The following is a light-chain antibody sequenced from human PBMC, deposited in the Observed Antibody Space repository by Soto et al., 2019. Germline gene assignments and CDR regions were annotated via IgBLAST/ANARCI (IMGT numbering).Light chain of an antibody. CDR1: GTNIGSNT. J-gene: IGLJ3*02. V-gene: IGLV1-44*01. CDR2: TND. CDR3: ATWDDNLNGPV. Sequence: QSVLNQPPSASGTPGQRVTISCSGSGTNIGSNTVNWYQHLPGTAPKVLINTNDQRPSGVPDRFSGSKSGTSASLAISGLQSDDEADYYCATWDDNLNGPVFGGGTKLTVL.